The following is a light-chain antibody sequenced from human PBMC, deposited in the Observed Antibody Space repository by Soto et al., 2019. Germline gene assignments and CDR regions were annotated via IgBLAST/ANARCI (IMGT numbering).Light chain of an antibody. CDR2: GAS. CDR1: QSVSSSY. J-gene: IGKJ5*01. V-gene: IGKV3-20*01. Sequence: ETLLTPSPGTLSFPPGERATLSCRASQSVSSSYLAWYQQKPGQAPRLLIYGASSRATGIPDRFSGSGSGTDFILTISRLEPEDFAVYYCQQYGSSSITFGQGTGLVI. CDR3: QQYGSSSIT.